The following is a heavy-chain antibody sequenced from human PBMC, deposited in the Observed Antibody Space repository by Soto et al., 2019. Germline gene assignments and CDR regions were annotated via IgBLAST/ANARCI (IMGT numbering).Heavy chain of an antibody. CDR1: GFTFSNAW. D-gene: IGHD2-2*01. V-gene: IGHV3-15*01. CDR2: IKSKTDGGTT. Sequence: GGSLRLSCAASGFTFSNAWMSWVRQAPGKGLEWVGRIKSKTDGGTTDYAAPVKGRFTISRDDSKTTLYLQMNSLKTEDTAVYYCTTDEENQYLVGFDYWGQGTLVTVSS. J-gene: IGHJ4*02. CDR3: TTDEENQYLVGFDY.